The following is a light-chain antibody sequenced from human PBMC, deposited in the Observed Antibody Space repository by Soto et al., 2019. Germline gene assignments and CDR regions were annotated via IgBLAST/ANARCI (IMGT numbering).Light chain of an antibody. Sequence: QSALTHPASVSGSPGQSITISCTGTSSDVGGYTYVSWYQQHPGKAPKLMIYDVSYRPSGVSNRFSGSKSGNTASLTISGLQAEDEADYYCCSSTSSNTYVFGTGTKLTVL. CDR1: SSDVGGYTY. V-gene: IGLV2-14*01. CDR2: DVS. J-gene: IGLJ1*01. CDR3: CSSTSSNTYV.